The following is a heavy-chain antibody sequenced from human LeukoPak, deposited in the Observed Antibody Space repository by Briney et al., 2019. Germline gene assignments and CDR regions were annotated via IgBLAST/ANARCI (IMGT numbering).Heavy chain of an antibody. CDR3: ARGYPGSSSWYPYYYYGMDV. Sequence: SQTLSLTCAISGDSVSSNSAAWNWIRQPPSRGLEWLGRTYYRSKWYNDYAVSVKSRVTINPDTSKNQFSLKLSSVTAADTAVYYCARGYPGSSSWYPYYYYGMDVWGQGTTVTVSS. CDR2: TYYRSKWYN. D-gene: IGHD6-13*01. CDR1: GDSVSSNSAA. V-gene: IGHV6-1*01. J-gene: IGHJ6*02.